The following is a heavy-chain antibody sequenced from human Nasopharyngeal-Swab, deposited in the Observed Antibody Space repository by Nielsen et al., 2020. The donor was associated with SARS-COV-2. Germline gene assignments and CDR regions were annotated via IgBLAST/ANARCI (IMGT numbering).Heavy chain of an antibody. V-gene: IGHV3-23*03. CDR2: IYGGGFVT. Sequence: IRRPPGKGLEWVALIYGGGFVTYYVDSGKGRFTVSRDDSRGTLSLQMNSLRGDDTAVYYCASARGSFDYWGQGAVVTVSS. J-gene: IGHJ4*02. CDR3: ASARGSFDY.